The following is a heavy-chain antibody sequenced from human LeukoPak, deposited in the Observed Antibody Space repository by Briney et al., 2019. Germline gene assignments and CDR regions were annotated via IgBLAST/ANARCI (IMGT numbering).Heavy chain of an antibody. CDR1: GFTFSNAW. Sequence: MPGGSLRLSCAASGFTFSNAWMNWVRQAPGKGLGWVGRIKSKTHGETTEYVAPVKGRFTISRDDSKNTVFLQMNSLRIEDTAVYYCMVGSEFDPWGQGTLVTVSS. V-gene: IGHV3-15*01. CDR2: IKSKTHGETT. CDR3: MVGSEFDP. J-gene: IGHJ5*02. D-gene: IGHD2-15*01.